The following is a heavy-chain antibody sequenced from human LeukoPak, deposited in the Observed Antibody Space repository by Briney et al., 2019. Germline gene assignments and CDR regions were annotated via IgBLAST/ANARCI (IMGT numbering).Heavy chain of an antibody. CDR1: GFIFSSYS. CDR2: ISSSSSTI. D-gene: IGHD3-10*01. J-gene: IGHJ6*03. CDR3: AKNYGSGSSVKYYYYMDV. Sequence: GGSLRLSCAASGFIFSSYSMNWVRQAPGRGLEWVSYISSSSSTIYYADSVKGRFTISRDNFKNTLYLQMNSLRVKDTAVYYCAKNYGSGSSVKYYYYMDVWGKGTTVTVSS. V-gene: IGHV3-48*01.